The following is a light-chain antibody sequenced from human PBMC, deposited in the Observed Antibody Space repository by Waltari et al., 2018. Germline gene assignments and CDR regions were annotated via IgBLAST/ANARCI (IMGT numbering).Light chain of an antibody. Sequence: FMLTQPHSVSASPGKTVTISCTRSSGSIASNYVQWFQQPPGRAPPTVISEDNQRPSGVPDRFSGSIDSSSNSASLTISGLKTEDEADYYCQSYDTSNVIFGGGTKLTVL. J-gene: IGLJ2*01. CDR2: EDN. CDR3: QSYDTSNVI. V-gene: IGLV6-57*03. CDR1: SGSIASNY.